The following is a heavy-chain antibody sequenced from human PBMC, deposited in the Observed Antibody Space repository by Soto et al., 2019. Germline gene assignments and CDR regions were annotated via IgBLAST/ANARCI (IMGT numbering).Heavy chain of an antibody. J-gene: IGHJ6*02. CDR3: RRSSRYSTDV. CDR2: IYYSGST. D-gene: IGHD6-13*01. Sequence: SETLSLTCTVSGASISSGDYYWTWIRQPPGKGLEWIGSIYYSGSTYYNPSLKSRVTISVDTSNNQFSLKVISVTAADTAVYYCRRSSRYSTDVWGQGTTVTVSS. CDR1: GASISSGDYY. V-gene: IGHV4-39*01.